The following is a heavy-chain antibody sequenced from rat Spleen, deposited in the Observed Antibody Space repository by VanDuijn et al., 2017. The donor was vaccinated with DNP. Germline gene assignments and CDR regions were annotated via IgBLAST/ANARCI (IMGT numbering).Heavy chain of an antibody. Sequence: EVQMVESGGGLVQPGRSMRLSCAASGFTFSNYDMAWVRQAPTKGLEWVASISYDGSSTYHRDSVKGRFTIPRDNAQSTLYLQMDSLRSEDTATYYCASRPPPTRGPFDYWGQGVTVTVSS. V-gene: IGHV5-25*01. CDR1: GFTFSNYD. CDR3: ASRPPPTRGPFDY. J-gene: IGHJ2*01. D-gene: IGHD1-4*01. CDR2: ISYDGSST.